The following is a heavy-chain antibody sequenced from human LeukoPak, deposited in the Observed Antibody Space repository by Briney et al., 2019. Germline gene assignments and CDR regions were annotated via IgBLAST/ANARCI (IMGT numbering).Heavy chain of an antibody. CDR1: GYTLTELS. CDR3: ARGGIAVADPGAFDV. V-gene: IGHV1-24*01. J-gene: IGHJ3*01. Sequence: ASVKVSCKVSGYTLTELSMHWVRQAPGKGLEWMGGFDPEDGETIYAQKFQGRVTMTEDTSTDTAYMELRSLRSDDTAVYYCARGGIAVADPGAFDVWGQGTMVTVSS. D-gene: IGHD6-19*01. CDR2: FDPEDGET.